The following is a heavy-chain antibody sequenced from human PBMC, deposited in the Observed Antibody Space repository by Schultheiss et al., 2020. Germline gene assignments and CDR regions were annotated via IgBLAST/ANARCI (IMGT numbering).Heavy chain of an antibody. J-gene: IGHJ4*02. V-gene: IGHV4-59*01. CDR3: ARAFDSSAFPFDY. CDR1: GGSISSYY. CDR2: INESGDT. D-gene: IGHD3-22*01. Sequence: SATLSLTCTVSGGSISSYYWSWIRQSPAKGLEWLGEINESGDTNYNPSLRSRVTISVDTSKNQFSLKLSSVTAADTAVYYCARAFDSSAFPFDYWGQGTLVTVSS.